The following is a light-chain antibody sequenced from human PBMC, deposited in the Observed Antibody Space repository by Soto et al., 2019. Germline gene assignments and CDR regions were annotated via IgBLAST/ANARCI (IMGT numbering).Light chain of an antibody. CDR3: SSYTSATTYV. J-gene: IGLJ1*01. CDR1: SSDVGAYNY. Sequence: QSVLTQPASVSGSPGRSITISCTGTSSDVGAYNYGSWYQQYPGEAPKVIIYDVSHRPAGVSNRFSGSKSGNTASLTISGLQTQDEADYYCSSYTSATTYVFGTGTKVTVL. CDR2: DVS. V-gene: IGLV2-14*01.